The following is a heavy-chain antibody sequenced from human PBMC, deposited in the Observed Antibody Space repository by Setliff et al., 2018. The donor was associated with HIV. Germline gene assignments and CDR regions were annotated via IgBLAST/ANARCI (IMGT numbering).Heavy chain of an antibody. J-gene: IGHJ4*02. CDR2: INPNNGCT. CDR1: GYTFTGYY. CDR3: ASDYSDSRGYVFLPGLPDY. D-gene: IGHD3-22*01. Sequence: GASVKVSCKASGYTFTGYYMHWVRQAPGQGLEWMGWINPNNGCTNYAQKFQGRVTMNRDPSISTAYMELSRLRSDDTAVYYCASDYSDSRGYVFLPGLPDYWGQGTMVTVSS. V-gene: IGHV1-2*02.